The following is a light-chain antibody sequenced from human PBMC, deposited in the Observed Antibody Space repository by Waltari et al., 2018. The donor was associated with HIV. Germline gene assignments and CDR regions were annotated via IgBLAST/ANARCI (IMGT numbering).Light chain of an antibody. V-gene: IGLV1-51*01. Sequence: QSVLTPSPSVSAAPGQKVTISCSGSSSNIGNNYVSWYQQLPGTAPKLLIYDNNKRPAGIPDRFSGAKSGTSATLVITGLQTGDEADYYCGTWDSSLSAVLFGGGTKLTVL. CDR3: GTWDSSLSAVL. J-gene: IGLJ2*01. CDR2: DNN. CDR1: SSNIGNNY.